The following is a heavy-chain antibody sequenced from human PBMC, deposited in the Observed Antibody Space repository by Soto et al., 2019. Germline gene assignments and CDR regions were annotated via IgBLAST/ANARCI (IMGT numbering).Heavy chain of an antibody. D-gene: IGHD2-21*02. CDR2: IYWDDDK. V-gene: IGHV2-5*02. J-gene: IGHJ6*02. CDR3: VQSRCGGDCLQSYASHSYYGLDV. CDR1: GLSLSTTGVG. Sequence: QITLKESGPTLVKPTQTLTLTCTFSGLSLSTTGVGVGWIRQPPGKALEWLALIYWDDDKRYSPSLKSSLTSTKDTSEKQVVVTMTNMDPVDTATYYCVQSRCGGDCLQSYASHSYYGLDVWVQGTTVTVAS.